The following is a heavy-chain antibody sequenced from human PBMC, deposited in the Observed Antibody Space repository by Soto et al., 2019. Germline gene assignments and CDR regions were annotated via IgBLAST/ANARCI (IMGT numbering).Heavy chain of an antibody. Sequence: SETLSLTCTVSGGSISSYYWSWIRQPPGKGLEWIGYIYYSGSTNYNPSLKSRVTISVDTSKNQFSLKLSSVTAADTAVYYCARDRVERGYCSGGSCYSPYYYYGMDVWGQGTTVTVSS. CDR3: ARDRVERGYCSGGSCYSPYYYYGMDV. V-gene: IGHV4-59*01. CDR1: GGSISSYY. D-gene: IGHD2-15*01. CDR2: IYYSGST. J-gene: IGHJ6*02.